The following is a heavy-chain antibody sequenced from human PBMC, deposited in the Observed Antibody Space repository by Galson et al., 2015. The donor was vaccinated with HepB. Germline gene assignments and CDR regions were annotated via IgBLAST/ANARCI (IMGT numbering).Heavy chain of an antibody. CDR1: GYSFTSYW. D-gene: IGHD6-19*01. CDR3: ARDLGYSSGWYLNWFDP. V-gene: IGHV5-10-1*01. Sequence: QSGAEVKKPGESLRISCKGSGYSFTSYWISWVRQMPGKGLEWMGRIDPSDSYTNYSPSFQGHVTISADKSISTAYLQWSSLKASDTAMYYCARDLGYSSGWYLNWFDPWGQGTLVTVSS. CDR2: IDPSDSYT. J-gene: IGHJ5*02.